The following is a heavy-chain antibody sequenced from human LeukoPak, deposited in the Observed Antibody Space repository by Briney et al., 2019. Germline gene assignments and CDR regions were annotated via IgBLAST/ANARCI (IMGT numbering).Heavy chain of an antibody. CDR3: ASHRRSHGSEY. J-gene: IGHJ4*02. CDR1: GGSFEHYF. V-gene: IGHV4-59*01. CDR2: VYYSGST. Sequence: SETLSLTCTVSGGSFEHYFWSWLRQPPGKGLEWIGYVYYSGSTDYSPSLKSRLTISADTSKNQFSLKLSSVTAADTAVYYCASHRRSHGSEYWGQGTLVTVSS. D-gene: IGHD3-10*01.